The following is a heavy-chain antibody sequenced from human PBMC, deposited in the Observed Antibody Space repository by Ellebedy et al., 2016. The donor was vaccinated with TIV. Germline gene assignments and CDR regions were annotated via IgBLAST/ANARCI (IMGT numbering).Heavy chain of an antibody. CDR2: IIPIFGTA. V-gene: IGHV1-69*13. CDR3: ARGEGGKYKLAAFDI. Sequence: SVKVSXXASGGTFSSYAISWVRQAPGQGLEWMGGIIPIFGTANYAQKFQGRVTITADESTSTAYMELSSLRSEDTAVYYCARGEGGKYKLAAFDIWGQGTMVTVSS. D-gene: IGHD1-1*01. J-gene: IGHJ3*02. CDR1: GGTFSSYA.